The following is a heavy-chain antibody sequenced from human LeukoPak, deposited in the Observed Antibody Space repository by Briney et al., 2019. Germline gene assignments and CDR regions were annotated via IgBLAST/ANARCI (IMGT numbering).Heavy chain of an antibody. V-gene: IGHV4-39*01. J-gene: IGHJ4*02. Sequence: SETLSLTCTVSGGSISSSSYYWGWLRQPPGTGLEWIGSIYYSGSTYYNPSLKSRVTISVDTSKNQFSLKLSSVTAADTAVYYCARHYYDFWSGHNYYFDYWGQGTLVTVSS. CDR2: IYYSGST. D-gene: IGHD3-3*01. CDR1: GGSISSSSYY. CDR3: ARHYYDFWSGHNYYFDY.